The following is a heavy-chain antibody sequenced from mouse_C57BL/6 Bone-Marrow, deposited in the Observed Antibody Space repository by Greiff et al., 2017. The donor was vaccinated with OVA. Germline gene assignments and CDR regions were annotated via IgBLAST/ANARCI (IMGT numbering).Heavy chain of an antibody. CDR2: INPGGGGT. V-gene: IGHV1-54*01. CDR1: GYAFTNSW. Sequence: VQVVESGAELVRPGTSVKVSCKASGYAFTNSWMEWVKQRPGQGLEWIGLINPGGGGTNYNGKFKGKATLTADKSSSTAYMQLSSLTSEDSAVYVCARDWFAYWGQGTLVTVSA. CDR3: ARDWFAY. J-gene: IGHJ3*01.